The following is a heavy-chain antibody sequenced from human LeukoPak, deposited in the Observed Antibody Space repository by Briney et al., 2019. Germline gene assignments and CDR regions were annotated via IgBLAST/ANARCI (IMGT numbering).Heavy chain of an antibody. D-gene: IGHD3-16*02. CDR2: LRCDGCDT. CDR3: ARRGYPYYFYMDV. J-gene: IGHJ6*03. V-gene: IGHV3-20*04. CDR1: GFTFNLYG. Sequence: GGSLRLSCAASGFTFNLYGVSWVRQAPGKWLDCVSNLRCDGCDTRYADSVKDLFTISRDYAKTSLYLYMDSLRSEDTALYSCARRGYPYYFYMDVWGTGTTVTVSS.